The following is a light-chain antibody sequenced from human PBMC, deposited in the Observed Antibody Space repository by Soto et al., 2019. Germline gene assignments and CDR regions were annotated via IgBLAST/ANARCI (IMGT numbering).Light chain of an antibody. V-gene: IGKV1-16*02. CDR1: QGISNY. J-gene: IGKJ1*01. CDR2: SAS. CDR3: QQYNTYSPT. Sequence: DIQMTQSPSTLSASVGARVTITCRASQGISNYLGWYQQKPGKVPKSLIYSASSLQSGVPSKVSGSGSGTEFTLTVSSLQPDDFATYYCQQYNTYSPTFGQGTRWIS.